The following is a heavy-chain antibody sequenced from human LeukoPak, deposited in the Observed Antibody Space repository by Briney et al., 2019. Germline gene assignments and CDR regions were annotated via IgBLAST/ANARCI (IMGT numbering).Heavy chain of an antibody. J-gene: IGHJ4*02. CDR1: GGSISSGGYS. CDR2: IYHSGST. D-gene: IGHD2-8*01. Sequence: SQTLSLTCAVSGGSISSGGYSWSWIRQPPGTGLEWIGYIYHSGSTYYNPSLKSRVTISVDRSKNQFSLKLSSVTAADTAVYYCARDGPSNDYFDYWGQGTLVTVSS. CDR3: ARDGPSNDYFDY. V-gene: IGHV4-30-2*01.